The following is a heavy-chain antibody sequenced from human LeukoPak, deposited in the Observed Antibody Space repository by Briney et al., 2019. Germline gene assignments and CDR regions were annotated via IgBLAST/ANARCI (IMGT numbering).Heavy chain of an antibody. CDR2: ISAYNSNT. J-gene: IGHJ3*02. CDR3: ARSGSYLARDAAFDI. CDR1: GYTFTSYG. D-gene: IGHD1-26*01. Sequence: ASVKVSCKASGYTFTSYGISWVRQAPGQGLEWMGWISAYNSNTNYAQKLQGRVTMTTDTSTSTAYMELRSLRSDDTAVYYCARSGSYLARDAAFDIWGQGTMVTVSS. V-gene: IGHV1-18*01.